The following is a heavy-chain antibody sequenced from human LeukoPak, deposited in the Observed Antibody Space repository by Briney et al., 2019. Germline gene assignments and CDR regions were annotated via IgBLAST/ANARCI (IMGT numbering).Heavy chain of an antibody. Sequence: SETLSLTCTVSGGSISSSSYYWGWIRQPPGKGLEWIGSIYYSGSTYYNPSLKSRVTISVDTSKNQFSLKLSSVTAADTAVYYCASLPRYYYDSSGYHLGYWGQGTLVTVSS. CDR3: ASLPRYYYDSSGYHLGY. J-gene: IGHJ4*02. CDR1: GGSISSSSYY. V-gene: IGHV4-39*01. D-gene: IGHD3-22*01. CDR2: IYYSGST.